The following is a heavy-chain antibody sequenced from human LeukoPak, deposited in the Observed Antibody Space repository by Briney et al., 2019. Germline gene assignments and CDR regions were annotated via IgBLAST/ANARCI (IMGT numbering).Heavy chain of an antibody. J-gene: IGHJ4*02. CDR2: INHSGTT. CDR1: GGSINSYY. Sequence: SETLSLTCTVSGGSINSYYWTWIRQPPGKGLEWIGEINHSGTTNYNPSLKSRVTISVDTSKNQFSLKLSSVTAADTAVYYCARGLNYYDSSGYYGDYWGQGTLVTVSS. V-gene: IGHV4-34*01. CDR3: ARGLNYYDSSGYYGDY. D-gene: IGHD3-22*01.